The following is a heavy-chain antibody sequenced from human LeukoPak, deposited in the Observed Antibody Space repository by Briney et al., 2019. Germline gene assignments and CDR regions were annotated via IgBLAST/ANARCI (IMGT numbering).Heavy chain of an antibody. V-gene: IGHV1-69*13. Sequence: ASVKVSCKASGGTFSSYAISWVRQAPGQGLEWMGGTIPIFGTANYAQKFQGRVTITADESTSTAYMELSSLRSEDTAVYYCASPYCSSTSCRTLYYYYGMDVWGQGTTVTVSS. CDR3: ASPYCSSTSCRTLYYYYGMDV. D-gene: IGHD2-2*01. CDR2: TIPIFGTA. CDR1: GGTFSSYA. J-gene: IGHJ6*02.